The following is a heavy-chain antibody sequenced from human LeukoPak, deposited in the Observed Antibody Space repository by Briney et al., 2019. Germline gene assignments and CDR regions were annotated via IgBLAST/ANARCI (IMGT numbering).Heavy chain of an antibody. Sequence: GGSLRLSCAASGFTFSNYGIYWVRQAPGKGLEWVAFIQSDGNNKYYADSVKGRSSISRDNSKNTLYLQMNSLRTEDTAVYYCAKVLMDYGDYFDYWGQGTLVTVSS. J-gene: IGHJ4*02. CDR3: AKVLMDYGDYFDY. V-gene: IGHV3-30*02. CDR2: IQSDGNNK. CDR1: GFTFSNYG. D-gene: IGHD4-17*01.